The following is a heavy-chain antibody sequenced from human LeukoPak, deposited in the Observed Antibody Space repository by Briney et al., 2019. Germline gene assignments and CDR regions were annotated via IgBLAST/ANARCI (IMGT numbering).Heavy chain of an antibody. J-gene: IGHJ4*02. CDR2: IYYSGST. D-gene: IGHD5-24*01. CDR3: ARADGSWLPLDY. V-gene: IGHV4-59*01. CDR1: GGSISSYY. Sequence: PSETLSLTCTVSGGSISSYYWSWIRQPPGKGLEWIGYIYYSGSTNYNPSLKSRVTISVDTSKNQFSLKVSSVTAADTAVYYCARADGSWLPLDYWGQGTLVTVSS.